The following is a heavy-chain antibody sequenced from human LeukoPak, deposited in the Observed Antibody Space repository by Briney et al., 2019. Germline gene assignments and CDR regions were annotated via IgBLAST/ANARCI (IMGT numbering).Heavy chain of an antibody. V-gene: IGHV1-46*01. CDR3: ARDPQWQLAQADDAFDI. D-gene: IGHD6-6*01. CDR2: INPSGGST. J-gene: IGHJ3*02. Sequence: GASVKVSCKASGYTFTSYYMHWVRQAPGQGLEWMGIINPSGGSTSYAQKFQGRVTMTRDMSTSTVYMELSSLRSEDTALYYCARDPQWQLAQADDAFDIWGQGTMVTVSS. CDR1: GYTFTSYY.